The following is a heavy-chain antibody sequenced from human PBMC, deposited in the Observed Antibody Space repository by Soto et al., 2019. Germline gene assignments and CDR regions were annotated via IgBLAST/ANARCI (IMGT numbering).Heavy chain of an antibody. CDR3: VRNLASGGTYYFDY. J-gene: IGHJ4*02. D-gene: IGHD2-15*01. Sequence: EVQLVESGGGLVEPGGSLRLSCAASGFTFSDHYMDWVRQAPGKGLEWIGRVRNKAHSYTTEYAASVRCRFTVSRDDSKYSLYLQMNSLKTEDTAMYYCVRNLASGGTYYFDYWGQGTLVTVSS. CDR2: VRNKAHSYTT. V-gene: IGHV3-72*01. CDR1: GFTFSDHY.